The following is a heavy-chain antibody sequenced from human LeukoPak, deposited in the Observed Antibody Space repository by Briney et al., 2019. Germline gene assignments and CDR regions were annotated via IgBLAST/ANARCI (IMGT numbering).Heavy chain of an antibody. D-gene: IGHD6-25*01. CDR1: GFSFNNYR. V-gene: IGHV3-7*03. CDR3: VRGPHIAATSY. J-gene: IGHJ4*02. CDR2: KKQDGSEK. Sequence: GGSLRLSCVASGFSFNNYRMTWVRQAPGKGLEWVANKKQDGSEKQYVDSVKGRFAISRDNAKKSLYLQINTLRAEDTAVYYCVRGPHIAATSYWGQGTLVTVSS.